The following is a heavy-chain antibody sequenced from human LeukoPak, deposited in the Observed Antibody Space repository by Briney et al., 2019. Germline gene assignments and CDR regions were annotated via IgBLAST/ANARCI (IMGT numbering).Heavy chain of an antibody. J-gene: IGHJ6*02. D-gene: IGHD2-21*01. CDR3: ARAYCGGGNCYSGMDV. CDR2: INPDSGGT. CDR1: GYTFTGYY. V-gene: IGHV1-2*04. Sequence: ASVKVSCKASGYTFTGYYMHWVRQAPGQGLEWMGWINPDSGGTNYAQKFQGWVTMTRDTSISTAYMELSRLRSDDTAVYYCARAYCGGGNCYSGMDVWGQGTTVTVSS.